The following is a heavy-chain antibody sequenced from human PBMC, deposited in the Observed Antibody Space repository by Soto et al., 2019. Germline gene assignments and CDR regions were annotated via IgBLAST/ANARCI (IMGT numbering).Heavy chain of an antibody. J-gene: IGHJ4*02. CDR1: GFTVSNLY. CDR3: ARDTLGGAYDFLH. D-gene: IGHD3-3*01. V-gene: IGHV3-66*01. Sequence: EVQLVESGGGLVQPGGSLRLSCAASGFTVSNLYMTWVRQDPGKGLQWVAVISSGGSTYYADSVKGRFTISRDNSKNTMYLEMNSLRAEDTAVYYCARDTLGGAYDFLHGGQGTLVSVSS. CDR2: ISSGGST.